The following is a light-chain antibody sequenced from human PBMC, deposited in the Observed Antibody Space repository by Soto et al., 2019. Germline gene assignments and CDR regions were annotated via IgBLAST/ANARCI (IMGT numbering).Light chain of an antibody. Sequence: QSALTQPASVSGSPGQSITISCTGTSSDIGGYYYVSWYQHHPGKAPKLLIYQVTKRPSRVSNRFSGSKSGNTASLTISGLQADDEADYYCTSYSSSDIFYVFGTGTKVTVL. CDR1: SSDIGGYYY. CDR2: QVT. J-gene: IGLJ1*01. CDR3: TSYSSSDIFYV. V-gene: IGLV2-14*01.